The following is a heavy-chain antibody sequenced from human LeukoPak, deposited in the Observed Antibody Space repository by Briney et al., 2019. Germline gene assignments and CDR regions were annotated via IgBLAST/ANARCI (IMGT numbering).Heavy chain of an antibody. V-gene: IGHV3-7*03. CDR3: ARTYGDYVYILGY. CDR1: GFIFSDYY. CDR2: IKQDESEK. J-gene: IGHJ4*02. Sequence: PGGSLRLSCAASGFIFSDYYMSWVRQAPGKGLEWVAIIKQDESEKYYVDSVKGRFTISRDNAKNSLFLQMNSLRAEDTAVYYCARTYGDYVYILGYWGQGTLVTVSS. D-gene: IGHD4-17*01.